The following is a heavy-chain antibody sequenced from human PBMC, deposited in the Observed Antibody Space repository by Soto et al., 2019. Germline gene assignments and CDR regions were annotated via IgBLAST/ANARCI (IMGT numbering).Heavy chain of an antibody. V-gene: IGHV1-8*01. J-gene: IGHJ4*02. Sequence: ASVKVSCKASGYSFTSYDINWVRQSTGQWLEWMGCMDPKTGNTDYGQKFQGRVTMTRNTSISTAYMELSSLTSEDTAVYYCARGRGWRDYWGQGTLVTVSS. CDR1: GYSFTSYD. D-gene: IGHD6-19*01. CDR2: MDPKTGNT. CDR3: ARGRGWRDY.